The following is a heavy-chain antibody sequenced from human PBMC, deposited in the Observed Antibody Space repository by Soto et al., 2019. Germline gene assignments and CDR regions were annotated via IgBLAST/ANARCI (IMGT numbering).Heavy chain of an antibody. Sequence: PVEVRFKASRGTLHNQAMSWVPQAPGQGLEWMGGIIPIFGTANYAQKFQGRVTNTADESTSTVYMELSSPRSEDTAVYYCAYEGAARRDYGMDVWGQGTTVTVSS. D-gene: IGHD6-6*01. CDR2: IIPIFGTA. CDR3: AYEGAARRDYGMDV. V-gene: IGHV1-69*13. CDR1: RGTLHNQA. J-gene: IGHJ6*02.